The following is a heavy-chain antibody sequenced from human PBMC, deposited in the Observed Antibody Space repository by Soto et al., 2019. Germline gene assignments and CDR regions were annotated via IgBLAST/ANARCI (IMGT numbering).Heavy chain of an antibody. CDR3: ARDPGYCSSTSCLLNY. CDR2: ISAYNGNT. J-gene: IGHJ4*02. V-gene: IGHV1-18*01. CDR1: GYTFTSYG. Sequence: ASVKVSCKASGYTFTSYGISWVRQAPGQGLEWMGWISAYNGNTNYAQKLQGRVTMTTDTSTSTAYMELRSLRSDDTAVYYCARDPGYCSSTSCLLNYWGQGTLVTVSS. D-gene: IGHD2-2*01.